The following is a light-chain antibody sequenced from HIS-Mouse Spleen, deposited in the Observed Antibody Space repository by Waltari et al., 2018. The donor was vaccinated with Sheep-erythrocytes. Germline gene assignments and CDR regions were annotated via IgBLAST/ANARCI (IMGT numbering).Light chain of an antibody. CDR2: KVS. J-gene: IGKJ2*01. Sequence: DVVMTQSPLSLPVTLGQPASIPFRSSQSLVHSDGNTYLNWFQQRPGQSPRRLIYKVSNRDSGVPDRFSGSGSGTDFTLKISRVEAEDVGVYYCMQGTHWPPYTFGQGTKLEIK. CDR3: MQGTHWPPYT. V-gene: IGKV2-30*02. CDR1: QSLVHSDGNTY.